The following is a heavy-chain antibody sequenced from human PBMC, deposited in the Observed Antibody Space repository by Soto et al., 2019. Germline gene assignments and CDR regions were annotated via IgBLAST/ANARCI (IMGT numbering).Heavy chain of an antibody. CDR2: INPNNGNT. CDR1: GYTFTDNG. J-gene: IGHJ4*02. CDR3: ARSSISGIFYYYY. Sequence: QVQLVQSGAEVKKPGASVKVSCKASGYTFTDNGVSWMRQAPGQGLEWMGWINPNNGNTKYAQNFQGRVNMTTDTSTSTAYVELRSLRSDDTAMYYCARSSISGIFYYYYWGQGTLVTVSS. D-gene: IGHD3-10*01. V-gene: IGHV1-18*01.